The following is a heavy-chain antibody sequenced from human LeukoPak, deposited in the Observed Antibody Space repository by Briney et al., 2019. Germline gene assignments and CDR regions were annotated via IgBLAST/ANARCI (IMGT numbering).Heavy chain of an antibody. V-gene: IGHV4-31*03. J-gene: IGHJ5*02. D-gene: IGHD2-2*01. CDR3: AGSHGIIMEVPAAAFDP. Sequence: SETLSLTCTVSGGSISSGGYSWTSIRQHPRKGLEWIGYIYYSGSTYYNPSFKSRLTISVDTSKNKFSLNLSSVTAVNTAVYYCAGSHGIIMEVPAAAFDPWGQGTLVTDSS. CDR1: GGSISSGGYS. CDR2: IYYSGST.